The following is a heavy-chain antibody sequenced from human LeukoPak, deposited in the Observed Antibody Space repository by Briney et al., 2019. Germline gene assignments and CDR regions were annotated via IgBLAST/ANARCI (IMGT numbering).Heavy chain of an antibody. CDR1: GGSVSGYY. Sequence: SETLSLTCVVSGGSVSGYYWGWIRQPPGRGLEWIGYVYYSGSTNYNPSFKSRITISVDTSRNQFSLQLSSVTAADTAVYYCARDQDIRGFDYWGQGTLVTVSS. CDR3: ARDQDIRGFDY. V-gene: IGHV4-59*02. CDR2: VYYSGST. J-gene: IGHJ4*02. D-gene: IGHD3-3*02.